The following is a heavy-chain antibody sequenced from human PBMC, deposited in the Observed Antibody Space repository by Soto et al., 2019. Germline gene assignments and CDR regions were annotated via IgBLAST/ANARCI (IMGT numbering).Heavy chain of an antibody. D-gene: IGHD6-13*01. Sequence: PSQTLSLTCAICGDSVSSKSVAWNWIRQSPSRGLEWLGRTYYRSKWYDDYAVSVKSRITINPDTSKNQFSLQLNSVTPEDTAVYYCARVRFEQQMSLFDYWGQGILVTVFS. J-gene: IGHJ4*02. CDR1: GDSVSSKSVA. V-gene: IGHV6-1*01. CDR2: TYYRSKWYD. CDR3: ARVRFEQQMSLFDY.